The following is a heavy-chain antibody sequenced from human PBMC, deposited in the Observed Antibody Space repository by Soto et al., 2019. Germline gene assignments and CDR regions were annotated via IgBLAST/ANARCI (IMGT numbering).Heavy chain of an antibody. CDR3: ASSPHKDSRPDY. Sequence: EVQLVESGGGLVQPGGSLRLSCAASGFTFSSYWMSWVRQAPGRGLEWMANIKYDGSEKYYVDSVKGRLTISRDNAKNSLYLQMNSLRAEDTAVYYCASSPHKDSRPDYWGQGTLVT. CDR2: IKYDGSEK. D-gene: IGHD3-22*01. V-gene: IGHV3-7*03. CDR1: GFTFSSYW. J-gene: IGHJ4*02.